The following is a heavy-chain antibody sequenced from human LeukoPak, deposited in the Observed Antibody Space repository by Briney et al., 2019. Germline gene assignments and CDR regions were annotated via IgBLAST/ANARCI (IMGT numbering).Heavy chain of an antibody. CDR3: AKLSRGYYDSGGYQRKDAFDI. CDR2: INWNGGST. J-gene: IGHJ3*02. D-gene: IGHD3-22*01. V-gene: IGHV3-20*04. CDR1: GFTFDDYG. Sequence: GGSLRLSCAASGFTFDDYGMSWVRQAPGKGLEWVSGINWNGGSTGYADSVKGRFTISRDNAKNSLYLQMNSLRAEDTAVYYCAKLSRGYYDSGGYQRKDAFDIWGQGTMVTVSS.